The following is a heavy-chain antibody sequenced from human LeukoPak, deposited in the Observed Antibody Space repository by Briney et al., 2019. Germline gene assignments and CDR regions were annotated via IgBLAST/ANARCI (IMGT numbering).Heavy chain of an antibody. J-gene: IGHJ6*02. D-gene: IGHD6-13*01. CDR1: GFTFSSYS. V-gene: IGHV3-21*04. CDR2: ISSSSSYI. CDR3: AKAYGSSPRYGMDV. Sequence: PGGSLRLSCAASGFTFSSYSMNWVRQAPGKGLEWVSSISSSSSYIYYADSVKGRFTISRDNAKNSLYLQMNSLRAEDTALYYCAKAYGSSPRYGMDVWGQGTTVTVSS.